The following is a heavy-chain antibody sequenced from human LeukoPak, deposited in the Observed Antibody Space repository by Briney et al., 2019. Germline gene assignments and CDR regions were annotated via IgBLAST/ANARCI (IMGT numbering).Heavy chain of an antibody. CDR1: GGSISSYY. V-gene: IGHV4-59*12. D-gene: IGHD3-16*02. CDR2: IYYSGST. Sequence: SETLSLTCTVSGGSISSYYWSWLRQPPGKGLEWLGYIYYSGSTNYNPSLKSRVAISVDTSKNQFSLKLSAVTAADTAVYYCARRPYYDYVWGSYRFDYWGQGTLVTVSS. J-gene: IGHJ4*02. CDR3: ARRPYYDYVWGSYRFDY.